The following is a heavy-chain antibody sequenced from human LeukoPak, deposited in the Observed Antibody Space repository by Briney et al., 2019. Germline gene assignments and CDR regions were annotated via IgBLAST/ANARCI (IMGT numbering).Heavy chain of an antibody. J-gene: IGHJ4*02. Sequence: ASVKVSCKASGYTFTHYGISWVRQAPGQGLEWMGRINPNSGGTNYAQKFQGRVTMTRDTSISTAYMELSRLRSDDTAVYYCARLGYCSGGSCDGFDYWGQGTLVTVSS. V-gene: IGHV1-2*06. CDR1: GYTFTHYG. CDR2: INPNSGGT. CDR3: ARLGYCSGGSCDGFDY. D-gene: IGHD2-15*01.